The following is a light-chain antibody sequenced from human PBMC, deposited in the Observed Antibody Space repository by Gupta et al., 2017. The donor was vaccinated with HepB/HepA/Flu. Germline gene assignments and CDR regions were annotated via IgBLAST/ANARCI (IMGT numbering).Light chain of an antibody. Sequence: EVVMTHSPLSLPVTLGQPASISCNASQSLVHNSGDTILDWFQQRPGQSPTRLIYRGSDRDSGVPDRISGGRSGGSIRLIISMVDAEDVGVYCCGQDKYRPRTFGEGTKVEIK. V-gene: IGKV2-30*02. CDR3: GQDKYRPRT. J-gene: IGKJ2*02. CDR1: QSLVHNSGDTI. CDR2: RGS.